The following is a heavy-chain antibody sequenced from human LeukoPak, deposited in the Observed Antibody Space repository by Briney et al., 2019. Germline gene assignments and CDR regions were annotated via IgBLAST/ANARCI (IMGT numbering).Heavy chain of an antibody. Sequence: SVKVSCKASGGTFSSYAISWVRQTPGQGLEWMGGIIPIFGTANYAQKFQGRVTITANESTSTAYMELSSLRSEDTAVYYCAREDTAMVLVDYWGQGTLVTVSS. D-gene: IGHD5-18*01. J-gene: IGHJ4*02. V-gene: IGHV1-69*01. CDR1: GGTFSSYA. CDR2: IIPIFGTA. CDR3: AREDTAMVLVDY.